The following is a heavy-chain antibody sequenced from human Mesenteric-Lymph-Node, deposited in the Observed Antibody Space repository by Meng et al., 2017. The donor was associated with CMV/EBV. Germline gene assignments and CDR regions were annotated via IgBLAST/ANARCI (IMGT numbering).Heavy chain of an antibody. Sequence: GGSLRLSCTASGFTFGDYAMSWVRQAPGKGLEWVANIKQDGSEKYYVDSVKGRFTISRDNAKNSLYLQMNSLRAEDTAVYYCARAESGWPFDYWGQGTLVTVSS. V-gene: IGHV3-7*01. CDR3: ARAESGWPFDY. CDR2: IKQDGSEK. J-gene: IGHJ4*02. D-gene: IGHD6-19*01. CDR1: GFTFGDYA.